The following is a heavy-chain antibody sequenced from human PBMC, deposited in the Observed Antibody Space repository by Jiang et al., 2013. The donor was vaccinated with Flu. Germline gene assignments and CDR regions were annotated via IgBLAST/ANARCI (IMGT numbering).Heavy chain of an antibody. CDR3: ARDLEGYDFCAFDI. CDR1: GYTFTGYY. CDR2: INPNSGGT. D-gene: IGHD5-12*01. V-gene: IGHV1-2*02. Sequence: GAEVKKPGASVKVSCKASGYTFTGYYMHWVRQAPGQGLEWMGWINPNSGGTNYAQKFQGRVTMTRDTSISTAYMELSRLRSDDTAVYYCARDLEGYDFCAFDIWGQGTMVTVSS. J-gene: IGHJ3*02.